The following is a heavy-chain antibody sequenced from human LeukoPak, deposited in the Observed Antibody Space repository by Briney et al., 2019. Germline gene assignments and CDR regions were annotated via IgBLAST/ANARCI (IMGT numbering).Heavy chain of an antibody. D-gene: IGHD2-2*01. V-gene: IGHV4-31*03. CDR1: GGSISSGDFY. J-gene: IGHJ4*02. Sequence: SQTLSLTCTVSGGSISSGDFYWSWIHQHPGKGLEWIGHIYYSGTTYYSPSLKSRVTISVDTSKNQFSLKLSSVTAADTAVYYCAREETSTLGPDYWGQGTLVTVSS. CDR2: IYYSGTT. CDR3: AREETSTLGPDY.